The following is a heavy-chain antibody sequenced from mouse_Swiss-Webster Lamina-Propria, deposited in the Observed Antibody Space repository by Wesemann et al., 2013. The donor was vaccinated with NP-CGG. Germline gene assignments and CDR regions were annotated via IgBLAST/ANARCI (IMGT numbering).Heavy chain of an antibody. CDR2: INSNGGST. J-gene: IGHJ3*01. D-gene: IGHD2-14*01. V-gene: IGHV5-6-2*01. Sequence: LELVAAINSNGGSTYYPDTVKGRFTISRDNAKNTLYLQMSSLKSEDTALYYCARRGYRYDEGFAYWGQGTLVTVSA. CDR3: ARRGYRYDEGFAY.